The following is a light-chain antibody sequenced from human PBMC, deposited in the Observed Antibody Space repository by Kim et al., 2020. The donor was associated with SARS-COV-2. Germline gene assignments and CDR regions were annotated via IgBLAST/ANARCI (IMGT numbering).Light chain of an antibody. J-gene: IGKJ1*01. CDR3: QQYSDRWT. CDR2: DAS. Sequence: EIVMTQSPTTLSVSPGERVTLSCRASQSVGRRMAWYQQKHGQAPRVLIYDASTRATGIPARFSGSGSATEFTLTISSLQSEDLAVYYCQQYSDRWTFGQGTKVDIK. V-gene: IGKV3-15*01. CDR1: QSVGRR.